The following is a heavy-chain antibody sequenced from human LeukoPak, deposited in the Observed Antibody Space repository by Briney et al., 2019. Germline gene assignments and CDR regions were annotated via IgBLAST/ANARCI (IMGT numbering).Heavy chain of an antibody. D-gene: IGHD1-20*01. CDR3: ARRRYNWNAIDY. Sequence: GRSLRLSCAASGFTFSSYAMHWVRQAPGKGLEWVAVISYDGSNKYYADSVKGRFTISRDNSKNTLYLQMNSLRAKDTAVYYCARRRYNWNAIDYWGQGTLVTVSS. J-gene: IGHJ4*02. CDR2: ISYDGSNK. CDR1: GFTFSSYA. V-gene: IGHV3-30-3*01.